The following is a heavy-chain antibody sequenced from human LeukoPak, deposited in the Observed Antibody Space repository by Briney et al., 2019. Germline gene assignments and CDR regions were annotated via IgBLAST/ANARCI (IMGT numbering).Heavy chain of an antibody. Sequence: SVKVSCKASGFTFTSSAMQWVRQARGQRLEWIGWIVVGSGNTNYAQKFQERITITRDMSTSTAYMELSSLRSEDTAVYYCAANTPRVVREDAFAIWGQGTMVTVSS. D-gene: IGHD2-21*01. J-gene: IGHJ3*02. CDR3: AANTPRVVREDAFAI. CDR2: IVVGSGNT. V-gene: IGHV1-58*02. CDR1: GFTFTSSA.